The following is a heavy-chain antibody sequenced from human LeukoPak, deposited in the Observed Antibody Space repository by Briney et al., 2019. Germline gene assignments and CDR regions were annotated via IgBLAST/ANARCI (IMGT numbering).Heavy chain of an antibody. CDR1: GFTFSGYS. Sequence: PGGSLRLSCAASGFTFSGYSMNWVRQAPGKGLEWVSYISSSSSTIYYADSVKGRFTISRDNAKNSLYLQINSLRAEDTAVYYCARDQRVRGLTPYYYYGMDVWGQGTTVTVSS. D-gene: IGHD3-10*01. CDR2: ISSSSSTI. J-gene: IGHJ6*02. V-gene: IGHV3-48*01. CDR3: ARDQRVRGLTPYYYYGMDV.